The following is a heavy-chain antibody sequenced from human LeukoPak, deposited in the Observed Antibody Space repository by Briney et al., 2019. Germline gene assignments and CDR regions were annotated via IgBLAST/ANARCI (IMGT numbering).Heavy chain of an antibody. CDR3: ARGRPVQLERPYNYYYYMDV. Sequence: GGSLRLSCTASGFTLSSYEMSWIRQAPGKGLEWVSSIDYSGGSTYYADSVKGRFTISRDNSKNTLYLQLNSLRGDGTAVYYCARGRPVQLERPYNYYYYMDVWAKGPRSPSP. J-gene: IGHJ6*03. V-gene: IGHV3-23*01. D-gene: IGHD1-1*01. CDR2: IDYSGGST. CDR1: GFTLSSYE.